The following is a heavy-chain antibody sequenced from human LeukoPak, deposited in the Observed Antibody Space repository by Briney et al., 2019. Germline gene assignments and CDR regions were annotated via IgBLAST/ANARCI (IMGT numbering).Heavy chain of an antibody. V-gene: IGHV4-4*02. D-gene: IGHD6-25*01. Sequence: SGTLSLTCAVSGGSITSANWWSWVRQSPGKGLAWIGEIYHTGNTNYNPSLNSRVSISLDTSKNQFSLRLTSVTAADTAVYFCARDANGSDLHYYHMDVWGKGTTVTVSS. CDR3: ARDANGSDLHYYHMDV. CDR2: IYHTGNT. J-gene: IGHJ6*03. CDR1: GGSITSANW.